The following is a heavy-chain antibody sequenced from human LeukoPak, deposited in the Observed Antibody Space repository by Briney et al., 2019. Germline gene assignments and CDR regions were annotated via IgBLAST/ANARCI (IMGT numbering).Heavy chain of an antibody. CDR3: ARGEDSGSYALANYYFDY. V-gene: IGHV4-59*01. Sequence: SETLSLTCTVSGESISGFYWTWIRQPPGKGLEWIGYIYYSGSTNYNPSLKSRVTISVDTSKNQFSLKLSSVIAADTAVYYCARGEDSGSYALANYYFDYWGQGTLVTVSS. CDR1: GESISGFY. CDR2: IYYSGST. D-gene: IGHD1-26*01. J-gene: IGHJ4*02.